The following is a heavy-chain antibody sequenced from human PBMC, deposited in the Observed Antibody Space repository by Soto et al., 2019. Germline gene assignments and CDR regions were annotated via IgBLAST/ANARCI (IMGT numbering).Heavy chain of an antibody. Sequence: EVQLVESGGGLVQPGGSLRLSCAASEFTFSDYSMNWVRQAPGKRLEWVSYISSRSRVIYYAESVKGRFTISRDNAKSSLYLQMDTLRAEDTAVYFCVRGERHQLALFYYFDYWGQGTLVTVSS. CDR3: VRGERHQLALFYYFDY. V-gene: IGHV3-48*04. J-gene: IGHJ4*02. CDR1: EFTFSDYS. CDR2: ISSRSRVI. D-gene: IGHD1-1*01.